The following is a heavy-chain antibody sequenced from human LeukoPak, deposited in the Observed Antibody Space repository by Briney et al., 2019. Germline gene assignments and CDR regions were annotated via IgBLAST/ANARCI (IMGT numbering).Heavy chain of an antibody. V-gene: IGHV3-33*01. CDR1: GFTFGDFG. CDR2: IWKEGSDE. Sequence: GRSLRLSCAAAGFTFGDFGMHWVRQAPGKGLEWVALIWKEGSDEFYADSVKGRFTISRDNSRNTLSLQMNSLRGEDTAVYYCAREEAFQLEASLDQWGQGTLVTVSS. J-gene: IGHJ4*02. CDR3: AREEAFQLEASLDQ. D-gene: IGHD3-3*01.